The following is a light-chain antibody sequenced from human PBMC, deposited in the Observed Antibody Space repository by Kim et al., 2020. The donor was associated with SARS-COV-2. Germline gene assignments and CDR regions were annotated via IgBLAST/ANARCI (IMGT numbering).Light chain of an antibody. CDR1: XGVMXXXS. V-gene: IGLV6-57*01. CDR3: QSYYDSEYHWV. Sequence: SCPPNXGVMXXXSXKWSQXRPXGXPAIVMYXTXXXPSGVPDRFSXSIDSSSNSASLTISGLKTXXXADYYCQSYYDSEYHWVFGGGTQLTVL. J-gene: IGLJ2*01. CDR2: XTX.